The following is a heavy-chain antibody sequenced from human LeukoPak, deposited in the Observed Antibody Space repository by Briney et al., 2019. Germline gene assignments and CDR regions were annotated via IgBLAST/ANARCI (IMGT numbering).Heavy chain of an antibody. CDR3: ARGDYYDSSGYYYADY. Sequence: PSETLSLTCTVSGGSISSYYWGWIRQPPGKGLEWIGYIYYSGSTNYNPSLKSRVTISVDTSKNQFSLKLSSVTAADTAVYYCARGDYYDSSGYYYADYWGQGTLVTVSS. V-gene: IGHV4-59*01. CDR1: GGSISSYY. J-gene: IGHJ4*02. CDR2: IYYSGST. D-gene: IGHD3-22*01.